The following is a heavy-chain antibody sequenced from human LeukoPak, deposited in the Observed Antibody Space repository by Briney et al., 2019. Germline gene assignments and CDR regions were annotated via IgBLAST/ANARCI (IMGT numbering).Heavy chain of an antibody. V-gene: IGHV7-4-1*01. J-gene: IGHJ4*02. D-gene: IGHD4-17*01. Sequence: GASVKVSCKASGYTFRNYAMNWVRQAPGQGLEWMGWINTNTGNPTYAQGFAGRFVFSFDTSVSTAYYCARDLRTYGDYLPGDFDYWGQGTLVTVSS. CDR1: GYTFRNYA. CDR3: FDY. CDR2: INTNTGNP.